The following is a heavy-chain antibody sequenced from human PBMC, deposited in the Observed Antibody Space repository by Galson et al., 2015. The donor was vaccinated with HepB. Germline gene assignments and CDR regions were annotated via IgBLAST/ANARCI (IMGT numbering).Heavy chain of an antibody. Sequence: KASGGTFRSYAISWVRQAPGQGLEWMGGIIPIFGTANYAQKFQGRVTITADESTSTAYMELSSLRSEDTAVYYCARDPGGHTGASAGYYGMDVWGQGTTVTVSS. CDR3: ARDPGGHTGASAGYYGMDV. CDR1: GGTFRSYA. J-gene: IGHJ6*02. D-gene: IGHD7-27*01. V-gene: IGHV1-69*01. CDR2: IIPIFGTA.